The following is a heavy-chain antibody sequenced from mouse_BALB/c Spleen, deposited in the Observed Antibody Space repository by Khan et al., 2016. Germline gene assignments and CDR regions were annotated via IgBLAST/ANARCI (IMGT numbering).Heavy chain of an antibody. CDR1: GFDFSRYW. V-gene: IGHV4-1*02. CDR3: ASTFWDFDV. CDR2: INQDSSTI. J-gene: IGHJ1*01. Sequence: EVQLQESGGGLVQPGGSLNLSCSASGFDFSRYWMSWVRQAPGKGLEWIGEINQDSSTINYPPSLKDKFIISRDNANNTQYLVKSKARSEDTALYSCASTFWDFDVWGAGTTVTVSA.